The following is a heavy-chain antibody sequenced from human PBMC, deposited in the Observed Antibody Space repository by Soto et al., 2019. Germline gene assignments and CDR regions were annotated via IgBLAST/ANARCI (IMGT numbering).Heavy chain of an antibody. D-gene: IGHD3-3*01. V-gene: IGHV3-53*01. CDR3: ARDLTIFGVVTGWFDP. J-gene: IGHJ5*02. CDR1: GFTVSSNY. Sequence: GGSLRLSCAASGFTVSSNYMSWGRQAPGKGLEWVSVIYSGGSTYYADSVKGRFTISRDNSKNTLYLQMNSLRAEDTAVYYCARDLTIFGVVTGWFDPWGQGTLVTVSS. CDR2: IYSGGST.